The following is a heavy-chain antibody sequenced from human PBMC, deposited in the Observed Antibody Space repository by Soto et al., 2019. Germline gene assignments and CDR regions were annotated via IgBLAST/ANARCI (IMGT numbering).Heavy chain of an antibody. CDR2: IYSGGST. CDR3: ASNYDSSTYYVY. D-gene: IGHD3-22*01. V-gene: IGHV3-53*01. CDR1: GFTVSSNS. Sequence: TGGSLRLSCAASGFTVSSNSMIWVRQAPGKGLEWVSVIYSGGSTYYADSVKGRFTISRDNSKNTLYLQMNSLRAEDTAVYYCASNYDSSTYYVYWGQGTLVTVSS. J-gene: IGHJ4*02.